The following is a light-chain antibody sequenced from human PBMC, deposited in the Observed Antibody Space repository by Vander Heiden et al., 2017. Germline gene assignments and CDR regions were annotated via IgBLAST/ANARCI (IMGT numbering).Light chain of an antibody. Sequence: SYELTQPPSVSVPPGQTASITCSGDKLGDKYACWYQQKPGQSPVLVIYQDSKRPSGIPERFSGSNSGNTATLTISGTQAMDEADYYCQAWDSSFRVFGGGTKLTVL. J-gene: IGLJ3*02. V-gene: IGLV3-1*01. CDR3: QAWDSSFRV. CDR2: QDS. CDR1: KLGDKY.